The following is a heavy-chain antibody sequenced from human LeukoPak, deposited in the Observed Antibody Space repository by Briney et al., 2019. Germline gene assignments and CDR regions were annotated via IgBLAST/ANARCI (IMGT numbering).Heavy chain of an antibody. CDR1: GGTFSSYD. V-gene: IGHV1-46*01. Sequence: ASVKVSCKASGGTFSSYDISWVRQAPGQGLEWMGIINPSGGSTTYAQKFQGRVTMTRNTSISTAYMELSSLRSEDTAVYYCARATFSVPAGLTNYYMDVWGKGTTVTISS. CDR3: ARATFSVPAGLTNYYMDV. CDR2: INPSGGST. D-gene: IGHD2-2*01. J-gene: IGHJ6*03.